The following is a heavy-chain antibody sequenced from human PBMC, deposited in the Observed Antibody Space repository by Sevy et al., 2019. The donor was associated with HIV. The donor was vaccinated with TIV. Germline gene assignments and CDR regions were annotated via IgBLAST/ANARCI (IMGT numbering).Heavy chain of an antibody. D-gene: IGHD2-21*02. V-gene: IGHV3-30-3*01. J-gene: IGHJ1*01. CDR1: GFTFSSYA. CDR3: ARGEVVVTALVQQ. Sequence: GGSLRLSCAASGFTFSSYAMHWVRQAPGKGLEWVALISYDEINQYYADSVKGRFTISRDNAKNTLYLQMNSLRVEDTAVYYCARGEVVVTALVQQWGQGTLVTVSS. CDR2: ISYDEINQ.